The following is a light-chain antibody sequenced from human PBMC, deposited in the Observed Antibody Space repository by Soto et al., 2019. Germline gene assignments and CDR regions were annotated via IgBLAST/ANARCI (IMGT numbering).Light chain of an antibody. CDR3: SSYAGSVYV. Sequence: QSALTHPPSASGSPGQSVTISCTGTSSDVGGYNYVSWYQQHPGKAPKLMIYEVSKRPSGVPDRFSGSKSGNTASLTVSGLQAEDEAAYYCSSYAGSVYVFGTVTKVTVL. CDR2: EVS. CDR1: SSDVGGYNY. V-gene: IGLV2-8*01. J-gene: IGLJ1*01.